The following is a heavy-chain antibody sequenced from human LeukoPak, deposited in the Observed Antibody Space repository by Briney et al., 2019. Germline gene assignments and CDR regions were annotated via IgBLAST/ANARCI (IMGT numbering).Heavy chain of an antibody. Sequence: GASVKVSCKASGFTFTTSAVQRVRQARGQRLEWIGRIVVGSGNTDHAQKFQGRLTITRDISTSTAYMELSSLTSDDTAVYYCAAVPNANAWYWDDAFDIWGQGTMVTVPS. V-gene: IGHV1-58*01. CDR2: IVVGSGNT. D-gene: IGHD2-8*02. J-gene: IGHJ3*02. CDR1: GFTFTTSA. CDR3: AAVPNANAWYWDDAFDI.